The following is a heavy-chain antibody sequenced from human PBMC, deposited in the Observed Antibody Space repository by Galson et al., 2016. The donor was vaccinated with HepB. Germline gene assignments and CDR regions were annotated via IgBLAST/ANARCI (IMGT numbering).Heavy chain of an antibody. V-gene: IGHV2-70*04. CDR2: IDWDDDE. D-gene: IGHD2-2*01. CDR1: GFSLDTGGMR. J-gene: IGHJ4*02. CDR3: ARLSSSHPNCYGGRCFFDY. Sequence: PALVKPTQTLTLTCNFSGFSLDTGGMRVSWIRQTPGEAPEWLARIDWDDDEFYSPSLKNRLTISKDKSKNQVVLTMTNMAPADTATYYCARLSSSHPNCYGGRCFFDYWGPGMLVTVSS.